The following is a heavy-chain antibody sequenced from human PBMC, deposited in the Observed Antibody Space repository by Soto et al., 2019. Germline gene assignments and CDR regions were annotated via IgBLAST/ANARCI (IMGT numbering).Heavy chain of an antibody. J-gene: IGHJ5*02. CDR3: ARPMVRGVIGWFDP. V-gene: IGHV1-3*01. D-gene: IGHD3-10*01. Sequence: ASVKVSCKASGYTFTSYAMHWVRQAPGQRLEWMGWINAGNGNTKYSQKFQGRVTITRDTSASTAYMELSSLRSEDTAVYYCARPMVRGVIGWFDPWGQGTLVTVSS. CDR2: INAGNGNT. CDR1: GYTFTSYA.